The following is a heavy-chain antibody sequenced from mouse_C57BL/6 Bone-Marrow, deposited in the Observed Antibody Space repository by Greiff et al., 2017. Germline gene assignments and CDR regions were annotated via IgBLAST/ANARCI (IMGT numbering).Heavy chain of an antibody. V-gene: IGHV1-50*01. Sequence: QVQLQQPGAELVKPGASVKLSCKASGYTFTSYWLQWVKQRPGQGLEWIGEIDPSDSYTNYNQKFKGKATLTVDTSSSTAYMQLSSLTSEDSAVYYCARDYDYPSFADWGQGTLVTVSA. D-gene: IGHD2-4*01. CDR2: IDPSDSYT. J-gene: IGHJ3*01. CDR3: ARDYDYPSFAD. CDR1: GYTFTSYW.